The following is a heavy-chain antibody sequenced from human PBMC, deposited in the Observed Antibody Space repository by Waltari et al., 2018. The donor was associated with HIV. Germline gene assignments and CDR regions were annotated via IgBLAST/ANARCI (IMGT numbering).Heavy chain of an antibody. CDR3: ARGDTAMSVDY. CDR1: GRSISSGSYY. V-gene: IGHV4-61*02. J-gene: IGHJ4*02. Sequence: QVQLQESGPGLVKPSQTLSLTCTVSGRSISSGSYYWRWIRQPAGKGLEWIGRIYTSGSTNYNPSLKSRVTISVDTSKNQFSLKLSSVTAADTAVYYCARGDTAMSVDYWGQGTLVTVSS. CDR2: IYTSGST. D-gene: IGHD5-18*01.